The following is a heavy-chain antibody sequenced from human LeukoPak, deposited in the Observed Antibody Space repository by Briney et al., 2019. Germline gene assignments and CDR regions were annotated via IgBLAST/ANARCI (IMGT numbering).Heavy chain of an antibody. CDR3: AREFYFPNDAFDI. J-gene: IGHJ3*02. V-gene: IGHV1-18*01. CDR1: GYTFTSYG. CDR2: ISAYNGNT. Sequence: ASVKVSCKASGYTFTSYGISWVRQAPGQGLEWLGWISAYNGNTNYAQKLQGRVTMTTDTSTSTAYMELKSLRSDDTAVYYCAREFYFPNDAFDIWGQGTMVTVSS. D-gene: IGHD3-9*01.